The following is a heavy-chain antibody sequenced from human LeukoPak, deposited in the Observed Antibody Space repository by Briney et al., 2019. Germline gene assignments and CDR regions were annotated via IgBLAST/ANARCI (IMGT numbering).Heavy chain of an antibody. D-gene: IGHD3-16*02. CDR1: GFTFSNYE. Sequence: GSLRLSCAASGFTFSNYEMNWVRQAPGKGLEWVSYISSSGSTIYYADSVKGRFTISRDNAKNSLYLRMNSLRSEDTAVYYCAAAPQTHRYLGYWGQGTLVTVSS. J-gene: IGHJ4*02. CDR2: ISSSGSTI. CDR3: AAAPQTHRYLGY. V-gene: IGHV3-48*03.